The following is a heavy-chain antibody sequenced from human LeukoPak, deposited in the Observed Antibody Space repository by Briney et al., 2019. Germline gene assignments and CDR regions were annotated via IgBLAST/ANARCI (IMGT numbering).Heavy chain of an antibody. D-gene: IGHD6-19*01. V-gene: IGHV1-18*01. CDR3: ASRIAVDNWFDP. J-gene: IGHJ5*02. CDR1: GYTFTSYG. CDR2: ISAYNGNT. Sequence: ASVKVSCKASGYTFTSYGISWVRQAPGQGLEWMGWISAYNGNTNYAQKFQGRVTIIADESTSTAYMELSSLRSEDTAVYYCASRIAVDNWFDPWGQGTLVTVSS.